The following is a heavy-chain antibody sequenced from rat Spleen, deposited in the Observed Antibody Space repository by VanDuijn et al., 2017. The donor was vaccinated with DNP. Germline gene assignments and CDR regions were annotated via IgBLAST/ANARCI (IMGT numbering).Heavy chain of an antibody. V-gene: IGHV5-58*01. D-gene: IGHD1-1*01. CDR2: INTDGGST. J-gene: IGHJ2*01. CDR3: TTLSFITTVVGDY. CDR1: GFTFSSYW. Sequence: EVQLVESGGGLVQPGRSMKLSCVASGFTFSSYWMYWILQAPGKGLEWVSSINTDGGSTYYPDSVKGRFTISRDNAKSTLYLQMDSLRSEDTATYYCTTLSFITTVVGDYWGQGVMVTVSS.